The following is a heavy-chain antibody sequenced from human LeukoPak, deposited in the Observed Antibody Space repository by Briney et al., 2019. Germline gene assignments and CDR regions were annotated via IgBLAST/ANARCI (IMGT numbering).Heavy chain of an antibody. J-gene: IGHJ6*02. CDR2: ISYDGRIK. D-gene: IGHD3-10*01. V-gene: IGHV3-30-3*01. CDR3: AKDPVLLWFGEFPPTYGMDV. CDR1: GFTFDSYA. Sequence: GGSLRLSCAASGFTFDSYAIHWVRQAPGKGLDWVAFISYDGRIKYYTDSVKGRFTISRDNSKNTLYLQMNSLRAEDTAVYYCAKDPVLLWFGEFPPTYGMDVWGQGTTVTVSS.